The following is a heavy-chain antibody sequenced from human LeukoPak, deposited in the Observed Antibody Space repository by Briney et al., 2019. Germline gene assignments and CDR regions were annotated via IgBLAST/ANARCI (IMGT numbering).Heavy chain of an antibody. V-gene: IGHV1-2*06. J-gene: IGHJ4*02. Sequence: ASVKVSCKASGYTFTGYYMHWVRQAPGQGFEWMGRIDPNNGATNYAQKFQGRVTMTRDTSISTAYMELSRLRSDDTAVYYCARVLWFGELAFDYWGQGTLVTVSS. CDR1: GYTFTGYY. D-gene: IGHD3-10*01. CDR2: IDPNNGAT. CDR3: ARVLWFGELAFDY.